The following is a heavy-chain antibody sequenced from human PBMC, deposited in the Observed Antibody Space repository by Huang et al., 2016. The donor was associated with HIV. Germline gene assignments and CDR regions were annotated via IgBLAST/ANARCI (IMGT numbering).Heavy chain of an antibody. Sequence: QVQLVQSGGEVKQPGASVRVSCKASGYDFGSYGMSWVGQAPGQGRGWLGWIGSDSRDTRTAQKFQGRVTMTTDRAATTTYMELRSLRYDDTAVYYCARDTCYTDIWKRNDASFLWGQGTMITVYS. CDR3: ARDTCYTDIWKRNDASFL. V-gene: IGHV1-18*01. J-gene: IGHJ3*01. D-gene: IGHD1-20*01. CDR1: GYDFGSYG. CDR2: IGSDSRDT.